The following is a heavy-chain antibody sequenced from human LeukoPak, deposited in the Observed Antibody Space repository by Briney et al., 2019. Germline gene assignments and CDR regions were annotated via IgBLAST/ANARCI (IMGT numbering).Heavy chain of an antibody. Sequence: ASVKVSCKVSGYTLTELSMHWVRQAPGKGLEWMGGFDPEDGETIYAQKFQGRVTMTEDTSTDTAYMELSSLRSEDTAVYYCATWATMVRGVIRGGVDYWGQGTLVTVS. CDR2: FDPEDGET. CDR1: GYTLTELS. CDR3: ATWATMVRGVIRGGVDY. D-gene: IGHD3-10*01. V-gene: IGHV1-24*01. J-gene: IGHJ4*02.